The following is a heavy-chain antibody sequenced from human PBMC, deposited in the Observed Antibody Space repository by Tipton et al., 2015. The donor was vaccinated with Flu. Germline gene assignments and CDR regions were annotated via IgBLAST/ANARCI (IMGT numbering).Heavy chain of an antibody. J-gene: IGHJ4*02. CDR2: IYHGGPT. V-gene: IGHV4-38-2*02. D-gene: IGHD2-2*01. CDR3: ARDPSLGMPDYFDC. Sequence: TLSLTCSVSGYSIRSAYYWGWVRPPPGKGVEWSGTIYHGGPTYYNPSLKSRLTISVDTSKNQFSLQLRSVTAADTAVYYCARDPSLGMPDYFDCWGQGTLVAASS. CDR1: GYSIRSAYY.